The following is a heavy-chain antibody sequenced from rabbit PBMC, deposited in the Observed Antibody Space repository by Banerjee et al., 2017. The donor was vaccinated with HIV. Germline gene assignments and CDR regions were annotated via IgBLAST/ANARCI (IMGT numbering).Heavy chain of an antibody. J-gene: IGHJ4*01. CDR3: ARDAGSSSGL. Sequence: QEQLEESGGDLVKPEGSLTLTCTASGFSFSSSSWICWVRQAPGKGLEWITCIDAVSSDYTYHASWVNGRFTISSDNAQNTVDLQMNSPTAADTATYFCARDAGSSSGLWGQGTLVTVS. CDR2: IDAVSSDYT. V-gene: IGHV1S45*01. D-gene: IGHD8-1*01. CDR1: GFSFSSSSW.